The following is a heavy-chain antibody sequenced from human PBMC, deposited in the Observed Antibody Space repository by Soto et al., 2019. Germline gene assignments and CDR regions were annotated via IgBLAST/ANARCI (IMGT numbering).Heavy chain of an antibody. J-gene: IGHJ6*02. Sequence: GALRLSCAASGFTFSSYGMHWVRQAPGKGLEWVAVISYDGSNKYYADSVKGRFTISRDNSKNTLYLQMNSLRAEDTAVYYCAKDPGYSYGYYYYYGMDVWGQGTTVTVSS. CDR3: AKDPGYSYGYYYYYGMDV. CDR1: GFTFSSYG. D-gene: IGHD5-18*01. CDR2: ISYDGSNK. V-gene: IGHV3-30*18.